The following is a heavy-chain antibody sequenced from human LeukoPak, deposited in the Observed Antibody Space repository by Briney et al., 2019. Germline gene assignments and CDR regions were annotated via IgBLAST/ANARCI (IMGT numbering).Heavy chain of an antibody. CDR1: GFIFSSSS. V-gene: IGHV3-48*02. J-gene: IGHJ6*02. Sequence: GGSLRLSCAASGFIFSSSSMNWVRQAPGKGLEWVSYISSSSGTIDYADSVKGRFTISRDNAKNSLYLQMNSLRDEDTAVYYCARPTGQGSGWYSDGMDVWGQGTTVTVSS. CDR3: ARPTGQGSGWYSDGMDV. D-gene: IGHD6-19*01. CDR2: ISSSSGTI.